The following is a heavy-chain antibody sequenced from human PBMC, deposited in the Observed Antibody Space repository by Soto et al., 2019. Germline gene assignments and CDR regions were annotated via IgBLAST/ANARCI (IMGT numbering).Heavy chain of an antibody. CDR1: GFTFSNAW. CDR2: IKIKTDGGTT. D-gene: IGHD6-19*01. Sequence: GGSLRLSCAASGFTFSNAWMIWVRQAPGKGLEWVGRIKIKTDGGTTDYAAPVKGRFTISRDDSKNTLYLQMNSLKTEDTAVYYCTTDFPFLEAVSSGRAVYYYYYGMDVWGQGTTVTVSS. CDR3: TTDFPFLEAVSSGRAVYYYYYGMDV. J-gene: IGHJ6*02. V-gene: IGHV3-15*01.